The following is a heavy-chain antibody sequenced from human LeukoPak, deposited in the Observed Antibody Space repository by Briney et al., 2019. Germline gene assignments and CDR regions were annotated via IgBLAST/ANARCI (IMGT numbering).Heavy chain of an antibody. CDR3: ASGTFDLWGGYSSPLVY. Sequence: PSQTLSLTCTVSGGSISSSSYYWGWIRQPPGKGLEWIGNIYYSGSTYYNPSLKSRVTISLDTSRNQFSLRLTSVTAADTAIYHCASGTFDLWGGYSSPLVYWGQGTLVTVSS. V-gene: IGHV4-39*01. D-gene: IGHD3-3*01. CDR2: IYYSGST. J-gene: IGHJ4*02. CDR1: GGSISSSSYY.